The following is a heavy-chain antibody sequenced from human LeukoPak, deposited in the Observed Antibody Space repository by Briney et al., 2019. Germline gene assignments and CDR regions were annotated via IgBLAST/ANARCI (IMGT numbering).Heavy chain of an antibody. CDR1: GGSIRSSSYY. V-gene: IGHV4-39*01. CDR3: ASGNSGWYMYYFDY. J-gene: IGHJ4*02. Sequence: SETLSLTCTVSGGSIRSSSYYWGWIRQPPGKGLEWIGSIYYSGRTYYNPSLKSRVTISVDTSKNQFSLKLSSVTAADTAVYYCASGNSGWYMYYFDYWGQGTLVTVSS. CDR2: IYYSGRT. D-gene: IGHD6-19*01.